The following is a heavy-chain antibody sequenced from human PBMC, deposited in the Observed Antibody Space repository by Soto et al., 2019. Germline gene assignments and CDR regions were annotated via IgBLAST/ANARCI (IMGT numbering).Heavy chain of an antibody. Sequence: GGSLRLSCAPSGFTFRSFTMNWVRQAPGKGLEWVSTISSNSAYIYYTDALRVRFTISRDNAKNLLHLQMNSLRAEDTAVYYCTRDASRDSSARGWFDPWGPGTLVTVSS. CDR1: GFTFRSFT. J-gene: IGHJ5*02. CDR2: ISSNSAYI. V-gene: IGHV3-21*01. D-gene: IGHD6-13*01. CDR3: TRDASRDSSARGWFDP.